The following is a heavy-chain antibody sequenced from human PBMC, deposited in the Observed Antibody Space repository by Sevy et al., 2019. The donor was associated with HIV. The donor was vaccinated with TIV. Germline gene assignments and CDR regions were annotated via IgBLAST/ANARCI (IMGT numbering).Heavy chain of an antibody. Sequence: GGSLRLSCAASGFTFSDYYMSWIRQAPGKGLEWVSDISSGGTYTKYADSVKGRITNSRDNAKNSLYLQMNSLRVEDTAVYYCARDRRNYAGQYFDYWGQGTLVTVSS. J-gene: IGHJ4*02. D-gene: IGHD1-7*01. CDR2: ISSGGTYT. CDR3: ARDRRNYAGQYFDY. CDR1: GFTFSDYY. V-gene: IGHV3-11*06.